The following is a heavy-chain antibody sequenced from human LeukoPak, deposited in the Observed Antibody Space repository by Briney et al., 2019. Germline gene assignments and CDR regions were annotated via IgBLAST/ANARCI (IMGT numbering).Heavy chain of an antibody. V-gene: IGHV3-48*01. CDR3: ARGVRDAFDI. CDR1: GFTFSSYS. Sequence: PGGSLRLSXAASGFTFSSYSMNWVRQAPGKGLEWVSYISSSSRTIYYADSVKRRFTISRDNAKNSLYLQMDSLRAEDTAVYYCARGVRDAFDIWGQGTMVTVSS. CDR2: ISSSSRTI. J-gene: IGHJ3*02. D-gene: IGHD3-16*01.